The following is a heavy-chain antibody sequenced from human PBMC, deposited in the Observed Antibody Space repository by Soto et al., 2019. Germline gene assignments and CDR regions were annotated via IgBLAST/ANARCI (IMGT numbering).Heavy chain of an antibody. J-gene: IGHJ6*02. Sequence: ASVKVSCKASGYTFTSYYMHWVRQAPGQGLEWMGIINPSGGSTSYAQKFQGRVTMTRDTSTSTAYMELSSLRSEDTAVYYCASPPPGGAGNYYYGMDVWGQGTTVTVSS. D-gene: IGHD1-26*01. V-gene: IGHV1-46*01. CDR2: INPSGGST. CDR3: ASPPPGGAGNYYYGMDV. CDR1: GYTFTSYY.